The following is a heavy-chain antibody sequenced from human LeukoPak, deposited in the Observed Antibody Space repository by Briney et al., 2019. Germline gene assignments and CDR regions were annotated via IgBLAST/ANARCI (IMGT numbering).Heavy chain of an antibody. Sequence: GASVKVSCKAFGYTFTDYYIHWVKEAPGKGLEWMGRVDPEDGETTYAEKFQGRVTITADTSTDTAYMELNNLRSEDTAVYYCARVATITRMSTNWFDPWGQGTLVTVSS. CDR1: GYTFTDYY. J-gene: IGHJ5*02. D-gene: IGHD5-24*01. CDR3: ARVATITRMSTNWFDP. CDR2: VDPEDGET. V-gene: IGHV1-69-2*01.